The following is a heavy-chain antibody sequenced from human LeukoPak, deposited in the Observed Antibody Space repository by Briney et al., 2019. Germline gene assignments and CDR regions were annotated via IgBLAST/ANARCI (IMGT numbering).Heavy chain of an antibody. CDR1: GYTFTSYD. V-gene: IGHV1-8*01. CDR2: MNPNSGNT. Sequence: SVKVSCKASGYTFTSYDINWVRQATGQGLEWMGWMNPNSGNTGYAQKFQGRVTMTRNTSISTAYMELSSLRSEDTAVYYCARVDGYYYYMDVWGKGTTVTVSS. CDR3: ARVDGYYYYMDV. D-gene: IGHD3/OR15-3a*01. J-gene: IGHJ6*03.